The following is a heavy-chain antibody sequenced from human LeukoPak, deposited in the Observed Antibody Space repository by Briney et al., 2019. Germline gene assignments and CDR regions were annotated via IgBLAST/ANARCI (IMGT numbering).Heavy chain of an antibody. D-gene: IGHD3-22*01. CDR1: GFTLSSYW. J-gene: IGHJ4*02. CDR3: ARGIYYDSSGSYY. Sequence: GGSLRLSCAASGFTLSSYWMHWVRQAPGKELVWVSRINPDGSSTDYADSVKGRFTISRDNAKNTLYLQMNSLRAEDTAVYCCARGIYYDSSGSYYWGQGTLVTVSS. CDR2: INPDGSST. V-gene: IGHV3-74*01.